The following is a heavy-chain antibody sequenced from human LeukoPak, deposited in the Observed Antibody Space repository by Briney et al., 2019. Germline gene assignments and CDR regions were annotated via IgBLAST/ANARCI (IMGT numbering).Heavy chain of an antibody. CDR3: VIGVGWQPDY. D-gene: IGHD2-15*01. J-gene: IGHJ4*02. CDR2: IYKIGTT. CDR1: GDSVTGYF. Sequence: SETLSLTCTVFGDSVTGYFLNWVRQPPGKGLEWIGHIYKIGTTNYNPSLKSRLTISADTSKHQFSLQLRSVTAADTAVYYCVIGVGWQPDYWGQGALVTVSS. V-gene: IGHV4-59*02.